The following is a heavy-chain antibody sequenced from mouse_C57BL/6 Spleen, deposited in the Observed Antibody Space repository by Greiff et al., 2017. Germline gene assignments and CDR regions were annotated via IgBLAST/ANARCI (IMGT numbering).Heavy chain of an antibody. CDR3: ASYDYDDGFAY. Sequence: QVQLQQSGPELVKPGASVKISCKASGYAFSSSWMNWVKQRPGKGLEWIGRIYPGDGDTNYNGKFKGKATLTADKSSSTAYMQLSSLTSEDSAVYFCASYDYDDGFAYWGQGTLVTVSA. V-gene: IGHV1-82*01. J-gene: IGHJ3*01. D-gene: IGHD2-4*01. CDR2: IYPGDGDT. CDR1: GYAFSSSW.